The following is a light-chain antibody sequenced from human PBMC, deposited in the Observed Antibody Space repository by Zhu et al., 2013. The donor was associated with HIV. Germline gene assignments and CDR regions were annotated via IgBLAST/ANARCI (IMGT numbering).Light chain of an antibody. Sequence: SYELTQPSSVSVSPGQTTTITCSGDVLSKRYARWFQQKPGQAPVLVIYDDTDRPSGIPERFSGSNSGNTATLTISRVEAGDEADYYCQVWDSSSDHVVFGGGTKLTVL. V-gene: IGLV3-21*02. CDR2: DDT. J-gene: IGLJ2*01. CDR3: QVWDSSSDHVV. CDR1: VLSKRY.